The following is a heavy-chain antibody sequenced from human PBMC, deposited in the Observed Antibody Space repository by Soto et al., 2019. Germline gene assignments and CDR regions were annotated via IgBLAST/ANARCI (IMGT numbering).Heavy chain of an antibody. CDR2: IYHSGST. CDR3: ARVNYGSGSYYSWYFDY. Sequence: SETLSLTCAVSGYSTSSGYYWGWIRQPPGKGLEWIGSIYHSGSTYYNPSLKSRVTISVDTSKNQFSLKLSSVTAADTAVYYCARVNYGSGSYYSWYFDYWGQGTQVTVSS. D-gene: IGHD3-10*01. V-gene: IGHV4-38-2*01. J-gene: IGHJ4*02. CDR1: GYSTSSGYY.